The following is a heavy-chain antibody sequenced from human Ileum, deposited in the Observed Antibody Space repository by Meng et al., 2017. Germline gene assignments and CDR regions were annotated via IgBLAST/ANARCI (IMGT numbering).Heavy chain of an antibody. CDR2: ISGDAKDT. D-gene: IGHD5-24*01. CDR1: GFTFSTYA. CDR3: VREATWAIFDY. Sequence: EEQLLGSGGDVAQPGGSRRLSCAASGFTFSTYAMSWVRRAPGKGPEWVSAISGDAKDTYYADSVKGRFTVSRDNFKNTVSLQMNSLRVEDAAIYYCVREATWAIFDYWGQGSLVTVSS. V-gene: IGHV3-23*01. J-gene: IGHJ4*02.